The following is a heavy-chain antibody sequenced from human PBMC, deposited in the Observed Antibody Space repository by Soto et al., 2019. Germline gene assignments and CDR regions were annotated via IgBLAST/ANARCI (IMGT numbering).Heavy chain of an antibody. J-gene: IGHJ4*02. D-gene: IGHD3-3*01. CDR3: ARQAYDFWSGYYPTYFDY. CDR2: IYPGDSDT. CDR1: GYSFTSYW. Sequence: GESLKISCKGSGYSFTSYWIGWVRQMPGKGLEWMGIIYPGDSDTRYSPYFQGQVTISADKSISTAYMQWSSLKASDTAMYYCARQAYDFWSGYYPTYFDYWGQGTLVTVSS. V-gene: IGHV5-51*01.